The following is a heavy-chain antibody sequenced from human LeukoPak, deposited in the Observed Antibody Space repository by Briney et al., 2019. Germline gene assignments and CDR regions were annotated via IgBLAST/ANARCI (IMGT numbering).Heavy chain of an antibody. D-gene: IGHD3/OR15-3a*01. V-gene: IGHV1-18*01. CDR1: GYTFTNYA. CDR2: ISAHNANT. J-gene: IGHJ4*02. CDR3: AMRSGLGLIDY. Sequence: ASVKVSCKASGYTFTNYAISWVRQAPGQGLEWMGWISAHNANTNYAQKLQGRVTMTTDTSTSTAYMELRSLRSDDTAVYYCAMRSGLGLIDYWGQGTLVTVSS.